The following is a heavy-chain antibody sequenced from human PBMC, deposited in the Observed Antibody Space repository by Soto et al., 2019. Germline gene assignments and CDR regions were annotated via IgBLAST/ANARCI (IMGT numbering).Heavy chain of an antibody. CDR3: ARSIVVVTALDY. J-gene: IGHJ4*02. CDR2: INAGNGNT. CDR1: GYTFTSYA. D-gene: IGHD2-21*02. Sequence: GASVKVSCKASGYTFTSYAMHWVRQAPGQRLEWMGWINAGNGNTKYSQKLQGRVTITRDTSASTAYMELSSLRSEDTAVYYCARSIVVVTALDYWGQGTLVTV. V-gene: IGHV1-3*01.